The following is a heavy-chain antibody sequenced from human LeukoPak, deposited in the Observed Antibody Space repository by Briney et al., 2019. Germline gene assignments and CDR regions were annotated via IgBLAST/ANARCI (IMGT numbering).Heavy chain of an antibody. Sequence: PGGSLRLSCAASGFTFSDYFMSWIRQAPGKELEWVSYISSSGSTIYYADSVKGRFTISRDNAKNSLYLQMNSLRAEDTAVYYCARDGAPDAHCSSTSCAIRWGQGTLVTVSS. CDR2: ISSSGSTI. D-gene: IGHD2-2*01. J-gene: IGHJ4*02. CDR1: GFTFSDYF. CDR3: ARDGAPDAHCSSTSCAIR. V-gene: IGHV3-11*04.